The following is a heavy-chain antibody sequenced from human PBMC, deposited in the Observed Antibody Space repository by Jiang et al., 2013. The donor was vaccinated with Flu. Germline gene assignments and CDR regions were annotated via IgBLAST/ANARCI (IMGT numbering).Heavy chain of an antibody. J-gene: IGHJ4*02. Sequence: VKGRFTISRDNAKNSLYLQMNSLRAEDTAVYYCARDGEYCSSTSCRTYYFDYWGQGTLVTVSS. V-gene: IGHV3-48*03. CDR3: ARDGEYCSSTSCRTYYFDY. D-gene: IGHD2-2*01.